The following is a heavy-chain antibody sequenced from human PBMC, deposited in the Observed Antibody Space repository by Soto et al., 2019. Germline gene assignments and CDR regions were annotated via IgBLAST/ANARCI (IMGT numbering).Heavy chain of an antibody. CDR2: IYGDGST. CDR3: ARDTGLGISMVRGVVMTVGNGVDV. J-gene: IGHJ6*04. V-gene: IGHV3-53*01. D-gene: IGHD3-10*01. Sequence: GGSLRLSCAVSGFTVSDNYMIWVRQAPGNALEWVSVIYGDGSTYYADSVKGRFTISRDNSKNTVFLQMISLRAEYTAMYYCARDTGLGISMVRGVVMTVGNGVDVWGKGHTVIVST. CDR1: GFTVSDNY.